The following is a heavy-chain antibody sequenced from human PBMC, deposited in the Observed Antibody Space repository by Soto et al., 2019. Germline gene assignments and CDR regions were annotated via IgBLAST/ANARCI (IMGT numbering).Heavy chain of an antibody. CDR3: SRQASDFWSGKPQYYMDV. V-gene: IGHV3-73*01. J-gene: IGHJ6*03. D-gene: IGHD3-3*01. CDR1: GFTFSGSA. Sequence: EVQLVESGGGLVQPGGSLKLSCAASGFTFSGSAMHWVRQASGQGLEWVGRIRSTPNNYATAYGASVKGRFTISRDDSKNTAYLQMNSLNTEDTAVYYCSRQASDFWSGKPQYYMDVWGKGTTVTVSS. CDR2: IRSTPNNYAT.